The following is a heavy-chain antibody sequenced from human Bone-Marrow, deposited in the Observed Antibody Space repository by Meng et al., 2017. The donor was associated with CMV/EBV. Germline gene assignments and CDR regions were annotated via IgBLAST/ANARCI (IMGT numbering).Heavy chain of an antibody. Sequence: WGSLRLSCAASGFTFSSYWMSWVRQGPGKGLEWVANIKQDGSEKYYVDSVEGRFTISRDNAKKTLYLQMDSLRAGDTAGYYCAREVLGMFIKPWGQGTLVTVSS. CDR3: AREVLGMFIKP. CDR2: IKQDGSEK. J-gene: IGHJ5*02. V-gene: IGHV3-7*01. CDR1: GFTFSSYW. D-gene: IGHD3-16*01.